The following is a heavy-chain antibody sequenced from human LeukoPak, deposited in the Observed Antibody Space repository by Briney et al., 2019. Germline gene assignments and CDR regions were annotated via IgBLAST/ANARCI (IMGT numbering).Heavy chain of an antibody. Sequence: GGSLRLSCAASGFTFSDCAMSWVRQAPVKGLEWVSGIRGSGGSTYYADSVKGRFTISRDNSKNTMYLQMNSLRAEDTAVYYCAKDVVAAPSRFDYWGQGTLVTVSS. CDR2: IRGSGGST. D-gene: IGHD1-26*01. J-gene: IGHJ4*02. CDR1: GFTFSDCA. CDR3: AKDVVAAPSRFDY. V-gene: IGHV3-23*01.